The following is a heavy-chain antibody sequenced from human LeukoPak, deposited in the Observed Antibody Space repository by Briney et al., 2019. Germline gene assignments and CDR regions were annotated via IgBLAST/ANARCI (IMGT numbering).Heavy chain of an antibody. D-gene: IGHD3-22*01. CDR2: LYSGGST. CDR1: GFTVSSNY. CDR3: ARDYWVGIVVINQH. V-gene: IGHV3-53*01. Sequence: TGGSLRLSCAASGFTVSSNYMSRVRQAPGKGLEWVSVLYSGGSTYYAGSVRGRFTISRDNSKNTLYLQMNSLRAEDTAVYYWARDYWVGIVVINQHWGQGTLVTVSS. J-gene: IGHJ1*01.